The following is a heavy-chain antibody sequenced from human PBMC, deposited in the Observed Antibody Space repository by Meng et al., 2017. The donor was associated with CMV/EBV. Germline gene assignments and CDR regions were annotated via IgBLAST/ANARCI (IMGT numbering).Heavy chain of an antibody. V-gene: IGHV3-43*01. CDR3: AEDQDMVATGEAFDY. CDR2: ISWDVGST. CDR1: GSAFDGYT. J-gene: IGHJ4*02. Sequence: GGSLRPSCAVSGSAFDGYTIHWVRQAPGKGLEWVSLISWDVGSTYYAGSVKGRFTISRGNSKNSLYLQMNSQRAKDTALYYCAEDQDMVATGEAFDYWGQGTLVTVSS. D-gene: IGHD5-12*01.